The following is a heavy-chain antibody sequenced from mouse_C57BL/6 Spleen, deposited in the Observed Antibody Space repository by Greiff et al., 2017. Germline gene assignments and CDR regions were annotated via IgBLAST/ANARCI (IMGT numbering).Heavy chain of an antibody. CDR3: AGYSNYVAY. V-gene: IGHV2-9-1*01. J-gene: IGHJ3*01. Sequence: VKLVESGPGLVAPSQSLSITCTVSGFSLTSYAISWVRQPPGKGLEWLGVLWTGGGTNYNSALKSRLSISKDNSKSQVFLKMNSLQTDDTARYYCAGYSNYVAYWGQGTLVTVSA. CDR2: LWTGGGT. D-gene: IGHD2-5*01. CDR1: GFSLTSYA.